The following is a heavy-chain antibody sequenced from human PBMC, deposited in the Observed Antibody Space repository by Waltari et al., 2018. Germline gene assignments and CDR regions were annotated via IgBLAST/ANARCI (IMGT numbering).Heavy chain of an antibody. Sequence: VQLQESGPGLVKPSGTMSLTCTVSGDSISNTFFWSWVRQSPGKGLEWIGQVHQSGRSNYNPSLESRVTVSMDTSKNQFSLRVTSVTAADTAIYYCASDRGRGLYLDSWGQGTLVTVSP. CDR1: GDSISNTFF. J-gene: IGHJ4*02. V-gene: IGHV4-4*02. CDR3: ASDRGRGLYLDS. D-gene: IGHD2-15*01. CDR2: VHQSGRS.